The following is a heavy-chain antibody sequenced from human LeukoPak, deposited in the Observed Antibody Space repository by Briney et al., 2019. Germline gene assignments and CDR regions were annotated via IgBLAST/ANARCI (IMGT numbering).Heavy chain of an antibody. CDR3: ARSNREFASGSGDY. V-gene: IGHV3-7*05. J-gene: IGHJ4*02. D-gene: IGHD3-10*01. CDR1: GFPFSTHW. CDR2: INQDGSQK. Sequence: TGGSLRLSCAASGFPFSTHWMSWVRQAPGKGLEWVANINQDGSQKSCVDSVKGRFSISRDNAKNSLYLQTHSLRAEDTAVYYCARSNREFASGSGDYWGQGTLVTVSS.